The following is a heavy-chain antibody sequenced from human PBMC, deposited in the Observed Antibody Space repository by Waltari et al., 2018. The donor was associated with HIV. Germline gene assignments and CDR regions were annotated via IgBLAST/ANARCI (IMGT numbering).Heavy chain of an antibody. CDR3: ARGASSSWHNDY. D-gene: IGHD6-13*01. V-gene: IGHV7-4-1*02. Sequence: QVQLVQSGSELKKPGASVKVSCKASGYTFTTYAVNWVRQAPGQGLEWMGWINTKTGNPTYAQGFTGRFVCSLDTSVNTAYLQISSLKAEDTAMYYCARGASSSWHNDYWGQGTLVTVSS. J-gene: IGHJ4*02. CDR2: INTKTGNP. CDR1: GYTFTTYA.